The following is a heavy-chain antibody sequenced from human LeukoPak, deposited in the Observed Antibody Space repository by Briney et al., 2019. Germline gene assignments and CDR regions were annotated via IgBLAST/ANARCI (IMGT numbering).Heavy chain of an antibody. D-gene: IGHD6-19*01. CDR1: GFTFPSYG. CDR3: ARVGIAVSNSLLLDYYYYYYMDV. J-gene: IGHJ6*03. V-gene: IGHV3-30*03. CDR2: ISFDGSKT. Sequence: GGSLRLSCEGSGFTFPSYGMHWVRQAPGKGLEWVALISFDGSKTFFGDSVKGRFTISRDNAKNSLYLQMNSLRAEDTAVYYCARVGIAVSNSLLLDYYYYYYMDVWGKGTTVTVSS.